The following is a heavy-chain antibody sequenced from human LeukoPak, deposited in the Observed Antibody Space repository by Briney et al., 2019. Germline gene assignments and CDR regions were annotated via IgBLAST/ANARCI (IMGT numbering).Heavy chain of an antibody. Sequence: ASVNVSCKASVCTFTTYAISWVRQAPGQGLEWMGRIIPIFGTANYAQKFQGRVTITADKSTSTAYMELSSLRSEDTAVYYCAAVVVVAATTRLPFDYWGQGTLVTVSS. CDR1: VCTFTTYA. D-gene: IGHD2-15*01. CDR2: IIPIFGTA. CDR3: AAVVVVAATTRLPFDY. J-gene: IGHJ4*02. V-gene: IGHV1-69*06.